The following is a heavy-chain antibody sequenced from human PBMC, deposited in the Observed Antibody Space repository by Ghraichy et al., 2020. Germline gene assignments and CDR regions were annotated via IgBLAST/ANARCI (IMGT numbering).Heavy chain of an antibody. CDR3: ARALLPYSSSWYGRFDP. J-gene: IGHJ5*02. Sequence: SETLSLTCAVYGGSFSGYYWSWIRQPPGKGLEWIGEINHSGSTNYNPSLKSRVTISVDTSKNQFSLKLSSVTAADTAVYYCARALLPYSSSWYGRFDPWGKGTLVTVSS. V-gene: IGHV4-34*01. D-gene: IGHD6-13*01. CDR1: GGSFSGYY. CDR2: INHSGST.